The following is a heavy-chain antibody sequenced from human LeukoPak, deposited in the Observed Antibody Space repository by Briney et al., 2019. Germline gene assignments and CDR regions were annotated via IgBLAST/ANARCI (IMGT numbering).Heavy chain of an antibody. D-gene: IGHD1-14*01. Sequence: SETLSLTCTVSGGSISTYYWSWIRQPPGKGLEWLGYIYYSGSTNYNPSLKSRVTISVDTSKNHFSLKLSSVTAADTAVYYCARRGSGASLEYYFDLWGRGTLVTVSS. CDR3: ARRGSGASLEYYFDL. CDR1: GGSISTYY. V-gene: IGHV4-59*08. J-gene: IGHJ2*01. CDR2: IYYSGST.